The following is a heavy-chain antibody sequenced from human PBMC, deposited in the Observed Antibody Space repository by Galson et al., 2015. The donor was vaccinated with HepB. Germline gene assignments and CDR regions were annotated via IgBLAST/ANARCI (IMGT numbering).Heavy chain of an antibody. V-gene: IGHV1-2*04. Sequence: SVKVSCKASGYTFTGYYMHWVRQAPGQGLEWMGWINPNSGGTNYAQKFQGWVTMTRDTSTSTAYMELRSLRSDDTAVYYCARDSVGSSVSRFGELQPVWRYGMVVWGQGTTVTVSS. CDR3: ARDSVGSSVSRFGELQPVWRYGMVV. D-gene: IGHD3-10*01. CDR1: GYTFTGYY. J-gene: IGHJ6*02. CDR2: INPNSGGT.